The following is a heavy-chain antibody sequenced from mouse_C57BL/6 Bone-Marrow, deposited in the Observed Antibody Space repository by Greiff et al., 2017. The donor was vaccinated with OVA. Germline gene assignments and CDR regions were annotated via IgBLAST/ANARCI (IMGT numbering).Heavy chain of an antibody. CDR2: IDPSDSYT. Sequence: QVQLQQPGAELVMPGASVKLSCKASGYTFTSYWMHWVKQRPGQGLEWIGEIDPSDSYTNYNQKFKGKSTLTVDKSSSTAYMQLSSLTSEDSAVYYCARGGCDEVAYWGQGTLVTVSA. CDR1: GYTFTSYW. D-gene: IGHD3-3*01. J-gene: IGHJ3*01. V-gene: IGHV1-69*01. CDR3: ARGGCDEVAY.